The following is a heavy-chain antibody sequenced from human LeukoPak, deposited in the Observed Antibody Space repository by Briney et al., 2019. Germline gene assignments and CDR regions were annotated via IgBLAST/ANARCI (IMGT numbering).Heavy chain of an antibody. J-gene: IGHJ6*04. CDR3: ARGTDMAMAGYYWGMDV. CDR2: ITVDIDDT. CDR1: GYSFSDHA. D-gene: IGHD6-19*01. Sequence: ASVTVSCKASGYSFSDHAIHWLRQAPGQSLEWMGWITVDIDDTRYSQRFQDRVTITRDTSARTAYMELRNLRSEDTAVSFCARGTDMAMAGYYWGMDVWGKGTAVTVSS. V-gene: IGHV1-3*01.